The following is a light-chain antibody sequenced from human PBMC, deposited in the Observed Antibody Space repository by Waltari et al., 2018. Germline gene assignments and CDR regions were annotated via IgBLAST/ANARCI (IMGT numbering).Light chain of an antibody. Sequence: DVVMTQSPLSLPVTLGTAASISCSSSRRLVYSDGNSYLNWFHQRPGQSPRRLIYKVSNRDSGVPDRFSGSGSSTNFTLKISRVEAEDVGVYYCMQGTYWRTFGQGTKVEIK. CDR1: RRLVYSDGNSY. V-gene: IGKV2-30*01. CDR3: MQGTYWRT. CDR2: KVS. J-gene: IGKJ1*01.